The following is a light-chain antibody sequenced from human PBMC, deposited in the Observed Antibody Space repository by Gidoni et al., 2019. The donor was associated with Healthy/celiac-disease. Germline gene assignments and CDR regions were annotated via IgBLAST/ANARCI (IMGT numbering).Light chain of an antibody. CDR1: QSVSSSY. V-gene: IGKV3-20*01. J-gene: IGKJ1*01. CDR2: GAS. Sequence: EMGLTKSPGTLSLSPGERATLSCRASQSVSSSYLAWYQQKPGQAPRLLIYGASSRATGIPDRFSGSGSGTDFTLTISRLEPEDFAVYYCQQYGSSRTFXQXTKVEIK. CDR3: QQYGSSRT.